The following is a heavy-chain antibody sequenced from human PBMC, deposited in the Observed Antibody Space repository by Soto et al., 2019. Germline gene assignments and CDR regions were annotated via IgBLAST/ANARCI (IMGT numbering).Heavy chain of an antibody. J-gene: IGHJ4*02. CDR1: GGSFSGYF. CDR2: IYYSGST. V-gene: IGHV4-30-4*08. CDR3: ARVDPGGPTFDY. D-gene: IGHD2-15*01. Sequence: KPSETLSLTCAVYGGSFSGYFWNWIRQSPGKGLEWIGYIYYSGSTYYNPSLKSRVTISVDTSKNQFSLKLSSVTAADTAVYYCARVDPGGPTFDYWGQGTLVTVSS.